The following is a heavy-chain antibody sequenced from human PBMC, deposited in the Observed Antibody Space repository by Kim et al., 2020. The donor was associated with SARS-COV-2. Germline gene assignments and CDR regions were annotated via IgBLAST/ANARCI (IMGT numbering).Heavy chain of an antibody. Sequence: ASVKVSCKASGYTFTSYGISWVRQAPGQGLEWMGWISAYNGNTNYAQKLQGRVTMTTDTSTSTAYMELRSLRSDDTAVYYCAREHDIVVVPAASYYYYYYGMDVWGQGTTVTVSS. CDR3: AREHDIVVVPAASYYYYYYGMDV. CDR1: GYTFTSYG. D-gene: IGHD2-2*01. CDR2: ISAYNGNT. J-gene: IGHJ6*02. V-gene: IGHV1-18*04.